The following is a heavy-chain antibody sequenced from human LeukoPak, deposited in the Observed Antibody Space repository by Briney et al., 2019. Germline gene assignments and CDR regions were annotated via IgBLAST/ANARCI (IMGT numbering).Heavy chain of an antibody. V-gene: IGHV4-30-4*08. Sequence: PSQTLSLACTVSGGSISRGDSYWSWIRQPPWNGLEGFGYIYYSGSTYYNPSLKSRVTRSVDTSKHQLCLTLSSVTAAHTPVDYCARLFNYDILTGYYTYRDYWGQGTLVTVSS. J-gene: IGHJ4*02. CDR2: IYYSGST. CDR3: ARLFNYDILTGYYTYRDY. CDR1: GGSISRGDSY. D-gene: IGHD3-9*01.